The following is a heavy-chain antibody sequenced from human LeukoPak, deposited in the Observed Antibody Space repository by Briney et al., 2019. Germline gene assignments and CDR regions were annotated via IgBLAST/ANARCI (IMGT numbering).Heavy chain of an antibody. CDR3: ACGGIVVPFDY. CDR2: MSGGGVA. J-gene: IGHJ4*02. D-gene: IGHD1-26*01. CDR1: GFTFSNYA. V-gene: IGHV3-23*01. Sequence: PGGSLRLSCAASGFTFSNYAMSWVRQAPGKGLEWVSVMSGGGVAYADSVKGRFTISRDNSKNTLYLQMNSLRAEDTAVYYCACGGIVVPFDYWGQGTLVTVSS.